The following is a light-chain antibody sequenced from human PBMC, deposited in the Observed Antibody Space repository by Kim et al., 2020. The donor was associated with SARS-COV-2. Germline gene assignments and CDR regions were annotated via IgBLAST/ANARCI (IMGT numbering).Light chain of an antibody. J-gene: IGKJ1*01. CDR1: QSVTSSL. V-gene: IGKV3-20*01. CDR2: GAS. Sequence: PGERATLSCRASQSVTSSLLAWYQQKPGQAPRLLISGASSRATGIPDRFSGSGSGTDFTLTISRLEPEDFAGYYCQQYHSSPRTFGQGTKVDIK. CDR3: QQYHSSPRT.